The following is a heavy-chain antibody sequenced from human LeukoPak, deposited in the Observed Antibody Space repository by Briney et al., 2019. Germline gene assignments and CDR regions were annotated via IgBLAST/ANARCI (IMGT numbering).Heavy chain of an antibody. J-gene: IGHJ4*02. CDR1: GYTFTSYY. V-gene: IGHV1-2*02. D-gene: IGHD3-10*02. CDR3: AREVDYYVPLGY. Sequence: GASVKVSCKASGYTFTSYYMHWVRQAPGQGLEWTGWINPNSGGTNYAQKFQGRVTMTRDTSITTAYMELSRLKSDDTAVYYCAREVDYYVPLGYWGRGTLVTVSS. CDR2: INPNSGGT.